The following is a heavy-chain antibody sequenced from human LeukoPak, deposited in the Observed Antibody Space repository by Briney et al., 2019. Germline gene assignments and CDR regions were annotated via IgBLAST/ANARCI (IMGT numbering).Heavy chain of an antibody. CDR3: AVAGCGRFDY. J-gene: IGHJ4*02. Sequence: PSETLSLTCTVSGGSLSPYHWGWIRQPPGKGLEWTGYIYYSGSTTYNPSLNSRVTISVDTSKKRFSRSLSSVTAADTPIHYCAVAGCGRFDYSGQGTLVTVSS. V-gene: IGHV4-59*03. CDR1: GGSLSPYH. D-gene: IGHD6-13*01. CDR2: IYYSGST.